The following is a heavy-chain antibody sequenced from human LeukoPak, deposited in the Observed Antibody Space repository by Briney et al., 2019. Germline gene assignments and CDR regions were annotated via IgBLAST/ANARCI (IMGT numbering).Heavy chain of an antibody. CDR2: IKSKTDGGTT. J-gene: IGHJ4*02. CDR1: GFTFSNAW. D-gene: IGHD3-22*01. V-gene: IGHV3-15*01. Sequence: GGSLRLSCAASGFTFSNAWMSWVRQAPGKGLEWVGRIKSKTDGGTTDYAAPVKGRFTISRDDSKNTLYLQMNSLRAEDTAVYYCAKDRWLKTPYYFDYWGQGTLVTVSS. CDR3: AKDRWLKTPYYFDY.